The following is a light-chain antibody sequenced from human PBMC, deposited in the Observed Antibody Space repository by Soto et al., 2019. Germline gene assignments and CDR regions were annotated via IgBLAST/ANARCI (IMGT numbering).Light chain of an antibody. V-gene: IGLV1-51*01. J-gene: IGLJ3*02. CDR1: SSNIGNKH. CDR3: GSWDRSRSGCV. CDR2: DNN. Sequence: QSVLTQPPSVSEAQGQKVTASCSGSSSNIGNKHVSWYQHLPGTAPKVLIYDNNKQPSGIPDRFSGSKSATSATLDIPGLQTGEEADYYCGSWDRSRSGCVFGGGTKVAVL.